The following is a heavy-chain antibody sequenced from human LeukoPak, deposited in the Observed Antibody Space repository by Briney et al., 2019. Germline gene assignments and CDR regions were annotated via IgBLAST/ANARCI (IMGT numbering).Heavy chain of an antibody. CDR1: GGSISSSSYY. CDR2: IYYSGST. D-gene: IGHD6-13*01. Sequence: SETLSLTCTVSGGSISSSSYYWGWIRQPPGKGLEWIGSIYYSGSTYYNPSLKSRVTISVDTSKNQYSLKLTSVTAADTAIYYCARDPAWAADSLHWVDPWGQGTRVTVSS. CDR3: ARDPAWAADSLHWVDP. J-gene: IGHJ5*02. V-gene: IGHV4-39*07.